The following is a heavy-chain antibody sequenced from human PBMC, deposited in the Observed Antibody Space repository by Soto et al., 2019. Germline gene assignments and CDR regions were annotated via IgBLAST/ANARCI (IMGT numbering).Heavy chain of an antibody. CDR1: GYSFTSYW. V-gene: IGHV5-10-1*01. CDR2: IDPSDSYT. J-gene: IGHJ6*02. CDR3: ARFYYDSSGYPYYYYYGMDV. D-gene: IGHD3-22*01. Sequence: GESLKISCKGSGYSFTSYWISWVRQMPGKGLEWMGRIDPSDSYTNYSPSFQGHVTISADKSISTAYLQWSSLKASDTAMYYCARFYYDSSGYPYYYYYGMDVWGQGTTVTVSS.